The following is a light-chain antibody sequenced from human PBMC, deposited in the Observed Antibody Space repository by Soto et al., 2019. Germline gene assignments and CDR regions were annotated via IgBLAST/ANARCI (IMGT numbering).Light chain of an antibody. CDR3: QHYNSYSEA. Sequence: DIQMTQSPSTLSASVGDRLTLTCRASQTISSWLAWYQQKPGKAPKLLIYKASTLKSGVPSRFSGSGSGTEFTLTISSLQPNDFATYYCQHYNSYSEAVGQGNKVDIK. CDR2: KAS. V-gene: IGKV1-5*03. CDR1: QTISSW. J-gene: IGKJ1*01.